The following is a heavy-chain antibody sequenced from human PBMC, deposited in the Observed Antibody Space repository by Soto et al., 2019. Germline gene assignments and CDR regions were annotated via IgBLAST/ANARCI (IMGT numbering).Heavy chain of an antibody. D-gene: IGHD3-3*01. CDR1: GFTFSSYA. J-gene: IGHJ4*02. Sequence: EVQLLESGGGLVQPWGSLRLSCAASGFTFSSYAMSWVRQAPGKGLEWVSAISGSGGSTYYADSVKGRFTISRDNSKNTLYLQMNSLRAEDTAVYYCAKGITIFGVVIPQFDYWGQGTLVTVSS. V-gene: IGHV3-23*01. CDR3: AKGITIFGVVIPQFDY. CDR2: ISGSGGST.